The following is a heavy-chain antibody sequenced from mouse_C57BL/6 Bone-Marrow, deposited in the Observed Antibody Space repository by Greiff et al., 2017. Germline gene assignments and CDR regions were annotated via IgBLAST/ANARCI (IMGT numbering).Heavy chain of an antibody. J-gene: IGHJ3*01. Sequence: QVQLQQSGAELVRPGASVTLSCKASGYTFTDYEMHWVKQTPVHGLEWIGAIDPETGGTAYNQKFKGKAILTADKSSSTAYIELRSLTSEDSAVYYCTPYYYGSSYTYWGQGTLVTVSA. V-gene: IGHV1-15*01. CDR3: TPYYYGSSYTY. CDR1: GYTFTDYE. CDR2: IDPETGGT. D-gene: IGHD1-1*01.